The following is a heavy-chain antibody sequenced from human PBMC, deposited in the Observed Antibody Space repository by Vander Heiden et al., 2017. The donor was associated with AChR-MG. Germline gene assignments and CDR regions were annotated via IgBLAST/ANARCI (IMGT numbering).Heavy chain of an antibody. D-gene: IGHD6-19*01. V-gene: IGHV3-9*01. J-gene: IGHJ3*02. Sequence: EVQLVESGGGLVQPGRSLRLSCAASGFTFDDYAMHGVRQAPGKGLECVSGISWNSGSIGYADSVKGRFTISRDNAKNSLYLQMNSLRAEDTALYYCAKDTVYLGTGYSSGWSTFDIWGQGTMVTVSS. CDR3: AKDTVYLGTGYSSGWSTFDI. CDR1: GFTFDDYA. CDR2: ISWNSGSI.